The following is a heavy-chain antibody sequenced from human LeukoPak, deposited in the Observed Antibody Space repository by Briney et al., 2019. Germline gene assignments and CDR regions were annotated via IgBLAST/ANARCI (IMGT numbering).Heavy chain of an antibody. CDR1: GYGFTSCA. V-gene: IGHV7-4-1*02. Sequence: ASGKLCCSGSGYGFTSCAMNLVWVGPGPGLGWVGLTNTNTGNPTYSQGYTGPFGFCLDTSVSTAYLQISSLMAEDAAVYYCARDLVSRGWYGKYCFDYWGQGTLVTVSS. CDR2: TNTNTGNP. D-gene: IGHD6-19*01. J-gene: IGHJ4*02. CDR3: ARDLVSRGWYGKYCFDY.